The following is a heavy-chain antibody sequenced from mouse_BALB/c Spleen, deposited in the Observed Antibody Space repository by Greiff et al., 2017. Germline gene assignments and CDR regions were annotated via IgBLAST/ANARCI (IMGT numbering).Heavy chain of an antibody. CDR2: IDPFNGGT. V-gene: IGHV1S135*01. CDR3: ARSGVRRWYFDV. D-gene: IGHD2-14*01. Sequence: VQLQQSGPELMKPGASVKISCKASGYSFTSYYMHWVKQSHGKSLEWIGYIDPFNGGTSYNQKFKGKATLTVDKSSSTAYMHLSSLTSEDSAVYYCARSGVRRWYFDVWGAGTTVTVSS. CDR1: GYSFTSYY. J-gene: IGHJ1*01.